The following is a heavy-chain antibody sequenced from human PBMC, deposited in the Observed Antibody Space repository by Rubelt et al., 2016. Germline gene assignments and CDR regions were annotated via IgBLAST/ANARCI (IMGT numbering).Heavy chain of an antibody. Sequence: EVQLVESGGGLVQPGGSLRLSCAASGFIFGSHWMHWVRRPGKGLVWVSRINSDGGDITYPGSVKGRFTISRDNSKNTLDLQMNSLRVDDTAVYYCARDHYDSSDYIYSGFDYWGRGTLVTVSS. J-gene: IGHJ4*02. V-gene: IGHV3-74*01. CDR3: ARDHYDSSDYIYSGFDY. CDR1: GFIFGSHW. D-gene: IGHD3-22*01. CDR2: INSDGGDI.